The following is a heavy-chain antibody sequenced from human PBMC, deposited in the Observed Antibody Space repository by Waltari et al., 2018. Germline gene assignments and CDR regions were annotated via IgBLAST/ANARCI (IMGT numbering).Heavy chain of an antibody. CDR2: IYSGVSS. CDR1: GFIVSSNY. V-gene: IGHV3-53*01. CDR3: VGHRFGSGSYFDY. Sequence: EVQVVESGGGLIQPGGSLRLSCAVSGFIVSSNYMSWVRQAPGKGLVWVSVIYSGVSSYYVESVKGRFTISRDNSKNTIYLEMNSLRGEDTAVYFCVGHRFGSGSYFDYWGQGTPVTVSS. D-gene: IGHD3-10*01. J-gene: IGHJ4*02.